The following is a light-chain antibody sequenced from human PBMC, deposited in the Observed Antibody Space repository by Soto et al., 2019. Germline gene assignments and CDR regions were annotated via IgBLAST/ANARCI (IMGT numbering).Light chain of an antibody. CDR2: KAS. CDR1: QSISSG. CDR3: QQYNSYSPPWT. J-gene: IGKJ1*01. Sequence: DIQMTQSPSTLSASVGDRVTITCRASQSISSGLAWYQQKPGKAPKLLIYKASSLESGVPSRFSGSGSGTEFTLTISSLQPDDFATYYCQQYNSYSPPWTFGQGTNVEIK. V-gene: IGKV1-5*03.